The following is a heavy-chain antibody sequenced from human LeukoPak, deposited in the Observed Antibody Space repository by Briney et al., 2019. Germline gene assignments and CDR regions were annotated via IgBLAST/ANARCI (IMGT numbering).Heavy chain of an antibody. CDR2: IYHSGST. V-gene: IGHV4-30-2*01. D-gene: IGHD6-19*01. J-gene: IGHJ4*02. CDR1: GGSISSGGYY. CDR3: ARVRAVYYFDY. Sequence: SETLSLTCTVSGGSISSGGYYWSWIRQPPGKGLEWIGYIYHSGSTYYNPSLKSRVTISVDRSKNQFSLKLSSVTAADTAVYYCARVRAVYYFDYWGQGTLVTVSS.